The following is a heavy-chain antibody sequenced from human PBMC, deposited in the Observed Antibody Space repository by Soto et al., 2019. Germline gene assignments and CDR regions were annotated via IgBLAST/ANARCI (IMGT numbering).Heavy chain of an antibody. CDR3: ARDSLGIGYCSSTSCYNGANYYYYGMDV. Sequence: ASVKVSCKASGYTFTSYGISWVRQAPGQGLEWMGWISAYNGNTNYAQKLQGRVTMTTGTSTSTAYMELRSLRSDDTAVYYCARDSLGIGYCSSTSCYNGANYYYYGMDVWGQGTTVTVS. V-gene: IGHV1-18*04. J-gene: IGHJ6*02. D-gene: IGHD2-2*02. CDR2: ISAYNGNT. CDR1: GYTFTSYG.